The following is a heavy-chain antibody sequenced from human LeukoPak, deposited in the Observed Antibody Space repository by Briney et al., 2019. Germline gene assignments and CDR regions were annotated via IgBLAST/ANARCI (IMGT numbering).Heavy chain of an antibody. CDR3: ARGNYYDSSGYFPFNY. D-gene: IGHD3-22*01. CDR2: ISSSSSYI. CDR1: GFTFSSYS. Sequence: GGSLTLSCAASGFTFSSYSMNWVRQAPGKGLEWVSSISSSSSYIYYADSVKGRFTISRDNAKNSLYLQMNSLRAEDTAVYYCARGNYYDSSGYFPFNYWGQGTLVTVSS. J-gene: IGHJ4*02. V-gene: IGHV3-21*01.